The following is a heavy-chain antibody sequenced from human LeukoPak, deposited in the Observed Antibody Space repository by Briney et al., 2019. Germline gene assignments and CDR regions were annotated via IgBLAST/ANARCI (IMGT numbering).Heavy chain of an antibody. CDR1: GFTFSSYG. CDR3: AKDLNYDFWSGLGN. Sequence: GRSLRLSCAVSGFTFSSYGMHWVRQAPGKGLEWMAVISYDGTNKYYADSVKGRFTISRDNSKNTLYLQMNSLRAEDTAVYYCAKDLNYDFWSGLGNWSQGTLVTVSS. CDR2: ISYDGTNK. V-gene: IGHV3-30*18. J-gene: IGHJ4*02. D-gene: IGHD3-3*01.